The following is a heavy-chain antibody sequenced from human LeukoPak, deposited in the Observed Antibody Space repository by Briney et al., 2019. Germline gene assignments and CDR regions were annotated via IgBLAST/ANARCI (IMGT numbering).Heavy chain of an antibody. Sequence: ASVKVSCKASGGTFSSYAISWVRQAPGQGLEWMGGIIPIFGTANYAQKFQGRVTITADESTSTAYMELSSLRSEDTAVYYCARLPTGYSYGSATDDYWGQGTLVTVSS. CDR2: IIPIFGTA. CDR3: ARLPTGYSYGSATDDY. D-gene: IGHD5-18*01. V-gene: IGHV1-69*13. CDR1: GGTFSSYA. J-gene: IGHJ4*02.